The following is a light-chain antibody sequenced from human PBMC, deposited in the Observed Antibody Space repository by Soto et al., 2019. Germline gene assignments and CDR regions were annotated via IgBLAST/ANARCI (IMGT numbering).Light chain of an antibody. CDR3: MQALQTPRFT. CDR1: QSLLHSNGYNY. CDR2: LGS. J-gene: IGKJ2*01. Sequence: DIVMTQSPLSLPVTPGEPASISCRSSQSLLHSNGYNYLDWYLQKPVQSPQLLIYLGSNRASGVPDRFSGSGSGTDFTLKINRVEAEDVGVYYCMQALQTPRFTFGQGTKLEIK. V-gene: IGKV2-28*01.